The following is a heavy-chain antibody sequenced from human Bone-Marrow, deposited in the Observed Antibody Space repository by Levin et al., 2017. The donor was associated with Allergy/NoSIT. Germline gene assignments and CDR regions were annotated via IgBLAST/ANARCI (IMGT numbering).Heavy chain of an antibody. D-gene: IGHD4-17*01. J-gene: IGHJ6*02. CDR2: ISSSSSTI. V-gene: IGHV3-48*02. CDR3: ARTVTPNYYYYGMDV. CDR1: GFTFSSYS. Sequence: GESLKISCAASGFTFSSYSMNWVRQAPGKGLEWVSYISSSSSTIYYADSVKGRFTISRDNAKNSLYLQMNSLRDEDTAVYYCARTVTPNYYYYGMDVWGQGTTVTVSS.